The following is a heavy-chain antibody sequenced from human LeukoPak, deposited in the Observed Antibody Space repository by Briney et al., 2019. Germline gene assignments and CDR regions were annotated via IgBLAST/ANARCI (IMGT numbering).Heavy chain of an antibody. Sequence: QAGGSLRLPCAASGFTFSSYSMNWVRQAPGKGLEWVAVISYDGSNKYYADSVKGRFTISRDNSKNTLYLQMNSLRAEDTAVYYCARAIGYSGSYYFDYWGQGTLVTVSS. CDR2: ISYDGSNK. CDR1: GFTFSSYS. CDR3: ARAIGYSGSYYFDY. V-gene: IGHV3-30*03. D-gene: IGHD1-26*01. J-gene: IGHJ4*02.